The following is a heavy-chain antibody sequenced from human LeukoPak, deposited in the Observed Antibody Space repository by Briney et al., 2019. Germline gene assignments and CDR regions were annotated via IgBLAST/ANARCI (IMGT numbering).Heavy chain of an antibody. CDR3: AGGAGIAARQ. CDR2: ISGSGGST. D-gene: IGHD6-6*01. J-gene: IGHJ4*02. V-gene: IGHV3-23*01. Sequence: GGSLRLSCAASGFTFSSYGMSWVRQAPGKGLEWVSAISGSGGSTYYADSVKGRFTISRDNAKNSLYLQMNSLRAEDTAVYYCAGGAGIAARQWGQGTLVTVSS. CDR1: GFTFSSYG.